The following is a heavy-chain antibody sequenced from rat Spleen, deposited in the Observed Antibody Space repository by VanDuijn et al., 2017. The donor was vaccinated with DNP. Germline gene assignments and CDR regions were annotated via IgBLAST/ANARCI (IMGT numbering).Heavy chain of an antibody. CDR2: ISTGGST. V-gene: IGHV5S13*01. CDR1: GFTFSNYG. Sequence: EVQLVESGGGLVQPGRSLKLSCAASGFTFSNYGMAWVRQAPTKGLEWVASISTGGSTYYLDSVRGRFTISRDNAKNTLYLQMNSLRSEDTATYYCTTTNNWFAYWGQGTLVTVSS. CDR3: TTTNNWFAY. J-gene: IGHJ3*01.